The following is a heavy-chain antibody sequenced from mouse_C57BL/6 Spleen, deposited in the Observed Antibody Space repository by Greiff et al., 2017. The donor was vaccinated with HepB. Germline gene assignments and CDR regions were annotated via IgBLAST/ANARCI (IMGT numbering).Heavy chain of an antibody. CDR1: GYTFTSYW. Sequence: QVQLQQPGAELVKPGASVKLSCKASGYTFTSYWMHWVKQRPGQGLEWIGMIHPNSGSTNYNEKFKSKATLTVDKSSSTAYTQLSSLTSEDSAVYYCARKGVDYDDYWGQGTTLTVSS. V-gene: IGHV1-64*01. D-gene: IGHD2-4*01. CDR2: IHPNSGST. J-gene: IGHJ2*01. CDR3: ARKGVDYDDY.